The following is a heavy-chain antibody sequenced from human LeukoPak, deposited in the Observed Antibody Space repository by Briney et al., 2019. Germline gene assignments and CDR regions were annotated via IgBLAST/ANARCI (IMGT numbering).Heavy chain of an antibody. Sequence: GGSLRLSYAASGFTFSSHWMSWVRQAPGKGLEWVAKIKQDGSEKYYVDSVKGRFTISRDNSKNTLYLQMNSLRAEDTAVYYCAKEYKGPSEPVFDYWGQGTLVTVSS. D-gene: IGHD1-14*01. CDR1: GFTFSSHW. CDR3: AKEYKGPSEPVFDY. V-gene: IGHV3-7*03. J-gene: IGHJ4*02. CDR2: IKQDGSEK.